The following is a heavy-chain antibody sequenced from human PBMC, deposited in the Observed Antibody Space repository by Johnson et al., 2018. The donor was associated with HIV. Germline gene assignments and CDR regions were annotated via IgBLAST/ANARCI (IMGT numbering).Heavy chain of an antibody. CDR1: GFTLSSYV. CDR2: ISYDGSNK. J-gene: IGHJ3*02. CDR3: AKPPSMGADAFDI. Sequence: QVQLVESGGGVVQPGRSLRLSCAVSGFTLSSYVMHWVRQAPGKGLEWVAVISYDGSNKYYADSVKGRFNIARYNSKNTVFLQMNSLRVEDTAVYYCAKPPSMGADAFDIWGQGTLVTVSS. D-gene: IGHD3-16*01. V-gene: IGHV3-30*18.